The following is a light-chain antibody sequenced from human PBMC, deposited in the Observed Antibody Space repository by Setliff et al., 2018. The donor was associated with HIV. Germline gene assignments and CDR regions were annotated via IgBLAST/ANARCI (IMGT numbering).Light chain of an antibody. CDR2: DVD. CDR3: CSHAGTFEV. J-gene: IGLJ1*01. CDR1: SSDVGAYNR. Sequence: QSALTQPPSVSGSPGQSVTISCTGTSSDVGAYNRVSWYQQHPGKPPKLIIYDVDKGPSGVPDRFSGSKSGNTASLTVSGLQAEDEAEYYCCSHAGTFEVFGTGTKVTVL. V-gene: IGLV2-11*01.